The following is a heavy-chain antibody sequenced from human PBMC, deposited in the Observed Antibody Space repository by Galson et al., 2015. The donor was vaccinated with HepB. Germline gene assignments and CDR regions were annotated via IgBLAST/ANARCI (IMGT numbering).Heavy chain of an antibody. CDR1: GYTFTDYY. CDR2: ISTNTGNP. Sequence: SVKVSCKASGYTFTDYYIHWVRQAPGQGLEWMGWISTNTGNPTYAQGFTGRLVFSFDTSVTTTYLQINSLREEDTAVYFCVRDRYYDSSGYAYWGQGTRVTVSS. J-gene: IGHJ4*02. CDR3: VRDRYYDSSGYAY. D-gene: IGHD3-22*01. V-gene: IGHV7-4-1*02.